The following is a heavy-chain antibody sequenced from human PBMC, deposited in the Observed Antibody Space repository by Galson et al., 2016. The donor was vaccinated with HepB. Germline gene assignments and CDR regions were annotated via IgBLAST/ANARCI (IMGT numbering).Heavy chain of an antibody. Sequence: SLRLSCAVSGFSFRSYSMNWVRQAPGKGLERVSSTSSSGGYTYYADSVKGRFTISRDNGQNSLYLQMNGLRAEDTAVYYCAGGLERRGYCYFMDGWGQGTTVTVSS. D-gene: IGHD1-1*01. V-gene: IGHV3-21*01. CDR2: TSSSGGYT. CDR3: AGGLERRGYCYFMDG. J-gene: IGHJ6*02. CDR1: GFSFRSYS.